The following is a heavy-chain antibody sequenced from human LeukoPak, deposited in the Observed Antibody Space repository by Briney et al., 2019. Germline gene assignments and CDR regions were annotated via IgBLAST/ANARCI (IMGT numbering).Heavy chain of an antibody. CDR2: IKQDGSEK. J-gene: IGHJ4*02. D-gene: IGHD3-10*01. CDR3: ARAGMVRGVIAVYYFDY. CDR1: GFTFSSYW. V-gene: IGHV3-7*01. Sequence: GGSLRLSCAASGFTFSSYWMSWVRQAPGKGLEWVANIKQDGSEKYYVDSVKGRFTISRDNAKNSLYLQMNSLRAEDTAVYYCARAGMVRGVIAVYYFDYWGQGTLVTVPS.